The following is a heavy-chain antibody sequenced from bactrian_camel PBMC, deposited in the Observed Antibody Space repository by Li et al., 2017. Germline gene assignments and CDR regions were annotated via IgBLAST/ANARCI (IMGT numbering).Heavy chain of an antibody. CDR1: GYGHITKC. Sequence: HVQLVESGGGPVTAGGSLRLSCSPSGYGHITKCMGWFGQAPGKEREGVAARHYDGRTSYSPSLMDRFTISKDNAENILYLQMDHLVPGDTAVYYCAANPWGDYPPNHFAVPDFQYRGQGTQVTVS. D-gene: IGHD4*01. CDR3: AANPWGDYPPNHFAVPDFQY. J-gene: IGHJ4*01. V-gene: IGHV3S57*01. CDR2: RHYDGRT.